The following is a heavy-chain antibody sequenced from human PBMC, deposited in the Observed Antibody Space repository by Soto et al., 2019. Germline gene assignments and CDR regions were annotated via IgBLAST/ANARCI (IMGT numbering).Heavy chain of an antibody. D-gene: IGHD4-17*01. J-gene: IGHJ1*01. CDR2: IFLNGGS. CDR1: GGSLGRRDW. V-gene: IGHV4-4*02. Sequence: QVQVQESGPGLVKPSGTLSLTCVVSGGSLGRRDWWSWVRQPPGKGLEWIGQIFLNGGSTYDPSLKTRVAISVDMSKNLLSLELRSVTTADTAVYYCVKNGEYSLQYWGQGALVTVSS. CDR3: VKNGEYSLQY.